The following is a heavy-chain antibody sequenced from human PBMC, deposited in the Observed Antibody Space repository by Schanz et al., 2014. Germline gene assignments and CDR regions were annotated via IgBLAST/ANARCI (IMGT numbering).Heavy chain of an antibody. D-gene: IGHD5-12*01. CDR1: GFTFSTYA. V-gene: IGHV3-23*04. CDR3: ARDPNSVNEIDY. Sequence: EVQLVESGGGLVQPGGSLRLSCAASGFTFSTYAMTWVRQAPGKGLEWVSSISIRGGNTYYTDSVKGRFTISRDNSKNTLYLQMNSLRVEDTAEYYCARDPNSVNEIDYWGQGTLVTVSS. J-gene: IGHJ4*02. CDR2: ISIRGGNT.